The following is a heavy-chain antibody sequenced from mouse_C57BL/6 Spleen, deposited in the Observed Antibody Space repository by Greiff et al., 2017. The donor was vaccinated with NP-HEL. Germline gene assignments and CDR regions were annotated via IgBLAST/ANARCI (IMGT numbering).Heavy chain of an antibody. CDR3: AREGLYYYGSSFDY. V-gene: IGHV1-76*01. D-gene: IGHD1-1*01. J-gene: IGHJ2*01. CDR1: GYTFTDYY. CDR2: IYPGSGNT. Sequence: QVQLQQSGAELVRPGASVKLSCKASGYTFTDYYINWVKQRPGQGLEWIARIYPGSGNTYYNEKFKGKATLTAEKSSSTAYMQLSSLTSEDSAVYFCAREGLYYYGSSFDYWGQGTTLTVSS.